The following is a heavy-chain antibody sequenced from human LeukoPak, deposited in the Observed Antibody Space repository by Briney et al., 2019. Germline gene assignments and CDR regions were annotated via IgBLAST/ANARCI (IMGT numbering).Heavy chain of an antibody. J-gene: IGHJ4*02. V-gene: IGHV1-2*02. D-gene: IGHD3-22*01. CDR1: GYTFTGNY. CDR2: INPNTGDT. CDR3: ASYDSSGYYLFDY. Sequence: ASVKVSCKASGYTFTGNYIHWVRQAPGHGLEWMGWINPNTGDTNYAQKFQGRVTMTRDTSISTAYMELSRLRSDDTAVYYCASYDSSGYYLFDYWGQGTLVTVSS.